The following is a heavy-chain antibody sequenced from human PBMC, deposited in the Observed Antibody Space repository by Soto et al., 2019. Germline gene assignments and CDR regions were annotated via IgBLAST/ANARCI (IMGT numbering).Heavy chain of an antibody. CDR2: INPSGTPS. V-gene: IGHV1-46*03. CDR3: ARGIDYDILTGPFDY. D-gene: IGHD3-9*01. CDR1: GFIFTNFF. J-gene: IGHJ4*02. Sequence: GASVKVSCKASGFIFTNFFMHWVRQAPGQGPEWMGVINPSGTPSSYAQKFQDRFTMTRETSTSTVYMELSSLRSEDTAVYYCARGIDYDILTGPFDYWGQGTLVTVSS.